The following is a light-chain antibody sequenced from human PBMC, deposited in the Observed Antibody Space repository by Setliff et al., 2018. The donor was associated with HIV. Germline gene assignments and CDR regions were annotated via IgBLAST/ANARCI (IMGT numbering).Light chain of an antibody. CDR2: EVT. CDR1: NSDVGGYDH. J-gene: IGLJ1*01. CDR3: CSFAGSDFGDV. Sequence: QSALTQPPSASGSPGQSVTISCTGTNSDVGGYDHVSWYQQHPGKAPKLILYEVTQRPSGVPDRFSGSKSGSTASLTVSGLQADDEAEYYCCSFAGSDFGDVFGSGTKVTVL. V-gene: IGLV2-8*01.